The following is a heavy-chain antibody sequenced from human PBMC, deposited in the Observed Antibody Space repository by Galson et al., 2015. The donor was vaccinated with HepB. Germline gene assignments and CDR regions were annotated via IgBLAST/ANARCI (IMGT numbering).Heavy chain of an antibody. CDR3: ARDIPRRSPSYYYYYYMDV. Sequence: SVKVSCKASGGTFSSYAISWVRQAPGQGLEWMGGIIPFLRITNYAEKFQGRVTIIADKSTSTAYMELSNLRSEDTAVYYCARDIPRRSPSYYYYYYMDVWGKGTTVTVSS. V-gene: IGHV1-69*10. D-gene: IGHD2-21*01. CDR1: GGTFSSYA. J-gene: IGHJ6*03. CDR2: IIPFLRIT.